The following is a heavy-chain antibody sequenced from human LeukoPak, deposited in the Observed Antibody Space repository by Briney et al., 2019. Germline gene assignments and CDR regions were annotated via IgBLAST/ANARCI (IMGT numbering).Heavy chain of an antibody. Sequence: GGTLRLSCAASGFTVSSYEFYWVRQAPGKGLEWVSYISSDGTTIKYADSVKGRFTISRDDAKRSLYLQMNGLRADDMAIYYCGAARQYVGAFDIWGQGTVVTVAS. J-gene: IGHJ3*02. CDR2: ISSDGTTI. V-gene: IGHV3-48*03. D-gene: IGHD3-16*01. CDR3: GAARQYVGAFDI. CDR1: GFTVSSYE.